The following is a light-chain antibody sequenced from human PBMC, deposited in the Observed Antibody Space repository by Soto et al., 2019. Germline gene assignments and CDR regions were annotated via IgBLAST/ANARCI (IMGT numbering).Light chain of an antibody. V-gene: IGKV1-12*01. Sequence: DIQMTQSPSSVSASVGDRVTITCRASQDISSWLAWYQQKPGKAPKLLIYAASSLQSGVPSTFSGSGSGTDFTLPISSLQPEDFATYYCQQANSFRLTFGGGTKVEIK. CDR1: QDISSW. J-gene: IGKJ4*01. CDR2: AAS. CDR3: QQANSFRLT.